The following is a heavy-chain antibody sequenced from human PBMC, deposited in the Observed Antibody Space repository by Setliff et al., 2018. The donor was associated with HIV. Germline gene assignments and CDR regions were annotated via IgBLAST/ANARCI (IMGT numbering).Heavy chain of an antibody. Sequence: GESLKISCKGSGNSFSNHWISWVRQMPGKGLEWVGFIYPGDSDSRYSPSFRGQVTISADKSTTTAYLDWASLKASDTAMYYCVRYIGAAAGYIDHWGQGTLVTVSS. CDR2: IYPGDSDS. CDR1: GNSFSNHW. D-gene: IGHD6-25*01. CDR3: VRYIGAAAGYIDH. V-gene: IGHV5-51*01. J-gene: IGHJ4*02.